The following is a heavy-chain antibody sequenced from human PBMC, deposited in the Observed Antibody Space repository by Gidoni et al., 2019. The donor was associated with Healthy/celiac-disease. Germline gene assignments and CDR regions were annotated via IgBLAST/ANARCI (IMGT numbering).Heavy chain of an antibody. CDR2: IIPILGIA. CDR3: AISSRIYDSSGYYYLEGIDY. Sequence: QVQLVQSGAEVKKPGSSVKVSCKASGGTFRSYTISWVRQAPGQGLEWMGRIIPILGIANYAQKFQGRVTITADKSTSTAYMELSSLRSEDTAVYYCAISSRIYDSSGYYYLEGIDYWGQGTLVTVSS. V-gene: IGHV1-69*02. CDR1: GGTFRSYT. D-gene: IGHD3-22*01. J-gene: IGHJ4*02.